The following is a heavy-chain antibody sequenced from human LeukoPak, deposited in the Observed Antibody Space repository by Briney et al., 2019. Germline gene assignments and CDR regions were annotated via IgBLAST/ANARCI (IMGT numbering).Heavy chain of an antibody. D-gene: IGHD3-22*01. CDR2: INPNSGGT. J-gene: IGHJ4*02. V-gene: IGHV1-2*02. Sequence: GASVKVSCKASGYTFTGYYMHWVRQAPGQGLEWMGWINPNSGGTNYAQKFQGRVTMTRDTSISTAYMELSRLRSDDTAVYYCARTPSSGYYYFPNFDYWGQGTLVTVSS. CDR1: GYTFTGYY. CDR3: ARTPSSGYYYFPNFDY.